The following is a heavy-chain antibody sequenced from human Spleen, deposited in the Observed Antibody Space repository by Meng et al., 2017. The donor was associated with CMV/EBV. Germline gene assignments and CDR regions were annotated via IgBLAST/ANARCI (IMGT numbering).Heavy chain of an antibody. J-gene: IGHJ4*02. CDR2: ISSSSSYI. Sequence: GESLKISCAASAFTFSSYPMHWVRQAPGKGLEWVSSISSSSSYIYYADSVKGRFTISRDNAKNSLYLQMNSLRAEDTAVYYCARAQGYCSSTSCSPRRVDYWGQGTLVTVSS. CDR1: AFTFSSYP. D-gene: IGHD2-2*01. V-gene: IGHV3-21*01. CDR3: ARAQGYCSSTSCSPRRVDY.